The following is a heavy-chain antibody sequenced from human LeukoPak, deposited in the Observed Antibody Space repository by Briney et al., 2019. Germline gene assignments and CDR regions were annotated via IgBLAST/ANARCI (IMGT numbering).Heavy chain of an antibody. V-gene: IGHV3-9*03. CDR3: AKMSWSNGPFDY. D-gene: IGHD3-3*01. Sequence: PGGSLRLSCAASGFTFDDYAMHWVRQAPGKGLEWVSGISWNSGSIGYADSVKGRFTISRDNAKNSLYLQMNSLRAEDMALYYCAKMSWSNGPFDYWGQGTLVTVSS. J-gene: IGHJ4*02. CDR1: GFTFDDYA. CDR2: ISWNSGSI.